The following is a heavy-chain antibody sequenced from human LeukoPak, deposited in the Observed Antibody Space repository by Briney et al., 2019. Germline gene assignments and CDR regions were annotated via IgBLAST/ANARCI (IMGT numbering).Heavy chain of an antibody. Sequence: ASVKVSCKASGYTFTSYYMHWVRQAPGQGLEWMGIINPSGGSTSYAQKLQGRVTMTGDTSTSTVYMELSSLRSEDTAVYYCARESKVVPAAGYFDYWGQGILVTVSS. J-gene: IGHJ4*02. V-gene: IGHV1-46*01. CDR1: GYTFTSYY. D-gene: IGHD2-2*01. CDR3: ARESKVVPAAGYFDY. CDR2: INPSGGST.